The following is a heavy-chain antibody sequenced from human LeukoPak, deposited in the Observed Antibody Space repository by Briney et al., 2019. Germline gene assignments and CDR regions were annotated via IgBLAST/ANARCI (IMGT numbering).Heavy chain of an antibody. V-gene: IGHV3-48*03. CDR3: ARDSGYCSGGTCNHFDY. J-gene: IGHJ4*02. Sequence: GGSLRLSCAASGFTFSSYEMNWVRQAPGKGLEWISYISSRDTSTSYAGSVKGRFTISRDNAKNSLYLQMNSLRAEDTAVYYCARDSGYCSGGTCNHFDYWGQGTLVTVSA. CDR1: GFTFSSYE. D-gene: IGHD2-15*01. CDR2: ISSRDTST.